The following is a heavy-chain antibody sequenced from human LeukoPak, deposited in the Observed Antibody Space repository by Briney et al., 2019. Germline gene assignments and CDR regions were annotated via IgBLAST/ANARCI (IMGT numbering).Heavy chain of an antibody. Sequence: ASVKVSCKASGYTFTSYNINWVRRAPGQGLEWMAWMHPNNGDTGYAQKFQDRVTVTSNTSISTAYMELRSLTSEDTAVYYCARELIVLEPAARRYNYYMDVWGIGTTVSVSS. J-gene: IGHJ6*03. CDR3: ARELIVLEPAARRYNYYMDV. V-gene: IGHV1-8*03. D-gene: IGHD2-2*01. CDR1: GYTFTSYN. CDR2: MHPNNGDT.